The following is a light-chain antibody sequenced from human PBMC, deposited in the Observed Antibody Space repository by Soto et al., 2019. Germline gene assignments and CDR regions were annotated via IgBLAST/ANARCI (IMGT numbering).Light chain of an antibody. J-gene: IGKJ1*01. CDR2: GAS. CDR1: QSFATSQ. Sequence: EILLTQSPGTLSLSPGERATLFCRASQSFATSQLAWYQQKPGQAPRLLIGASTRATGIHDRFSDSGSGTDFTLTISGLEAEEFAVYYCQQFAASPRTFGQGTTVEIK. CDR3: QQFAASPRT. V-gene: IGKV3-20*01.